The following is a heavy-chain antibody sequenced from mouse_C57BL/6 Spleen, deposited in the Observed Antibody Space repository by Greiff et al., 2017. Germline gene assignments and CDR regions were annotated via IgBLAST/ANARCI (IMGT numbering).Heavy chain of an antibody. D-gene: IGHD1-1*01. V-gene: IGHV1-9*01. CDR2: ILPGSGST. CDR1: GYTFTGYW. J-gene: IGHJ2*01. CDR3: ARVLTTVVANCFDY. Sequence: QVQLQQSGAELMKPGASVKLSCTATGYTFTGYWIEWVKQRPGHGLEWIGEILPGSGSTNYNEKFKGKATFTADTSSNTAYMQLSGLTTEDSAIYYCARVLTTVVANCFDYWGQGTTLTVSS.